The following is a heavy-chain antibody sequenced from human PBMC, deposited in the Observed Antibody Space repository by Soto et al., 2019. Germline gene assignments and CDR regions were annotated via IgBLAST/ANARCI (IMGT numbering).Heavy chain of an antibody. J-gene: IGHJ3*02. CDR2: VSAYTGET. CDR3: ARGGNWNYVGAFDI. Sequence: QVQLVQSGPEVKKPGASVKLSCKASGYIFTSYTVTWVRQAPGQGLEWMGWVSAYTGETQYAQRFHGTFTMSTNTSTSTAYMEMRGLKSDDTAVYYCARGGNWNYVGAFDIWGQGTMVTVSS. D-gene: IGHD1-7*01. V-gene: IGHV1-18*04. CDR1: GYIFTSYT.